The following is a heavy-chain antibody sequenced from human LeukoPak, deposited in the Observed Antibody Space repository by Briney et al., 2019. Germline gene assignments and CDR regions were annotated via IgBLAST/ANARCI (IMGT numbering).Heavy chain of an antibody. CDR3: ARHLSYYYDSSGYSFDY. J-gene: IGHJ4*02. CDR2: IYYSGST. V-gene: IGHV4-39*01. CDR1: GGSISSSSYY. Sequence: KPSETLSLTCTVSGGSISSSSYYWGWIRQPPGKGLEWIGSIYYSGSTYYNPSLKSRVTISVDTSKNQFSLKLSSVTAADTAVYYCARHLSYYYDSSGYSFDYWGQGTLVTVSS. D-gene: IGHD3-22*01.